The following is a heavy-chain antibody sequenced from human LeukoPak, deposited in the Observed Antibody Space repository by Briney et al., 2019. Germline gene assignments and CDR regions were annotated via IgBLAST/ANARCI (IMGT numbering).Heavy chain of an antibody. Sequence: KASETLSLTCTVSGASFSSSTYYWGWIRQPPGKGLEWIGRSYYSGSTYYNPSLKSRVTMSVDTSKNQFSLKLSSVTAADTAVYYCARHAGGISATGTRPFDYWGQGTLVTVSS. D-gene: IGHD6-13*01. V-gene: IGHV4-39*01. J-gene: IGHJ4*02. CDR2: SYYSGST. CDR1: GASFSSSTYY. CDR3: ARHAGGISATGTRPFDY.